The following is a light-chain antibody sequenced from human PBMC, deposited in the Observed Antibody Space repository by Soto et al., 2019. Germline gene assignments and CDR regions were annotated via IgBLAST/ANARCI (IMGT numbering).Light chain of an antibody. CDR2: EVS. J-gene: IGLJ1*01. Sequence: QSVLTQPASVSGSPGQSITISCTGTSSDVGGYHYVSWYQQHPGKAPKLIIYEVSDRPSGVSHRFSGSKSGNTASLTISGLQAEDVADYYCNSYTIISAPFVFGAGTKGTVL. CDR1: SSDVGGYHY. V-gene: IGLV2-14*01. CDR3: NSYTIISAPFV.